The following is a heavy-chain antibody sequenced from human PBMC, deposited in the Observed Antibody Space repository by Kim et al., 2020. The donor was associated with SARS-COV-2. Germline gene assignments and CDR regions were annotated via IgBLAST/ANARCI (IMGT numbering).Heavy chain of an antibody. Sequence: SVKVSCKASGGTFSSYAISWVRQAPGQGLEWMGGIIPIFGTANYAQKFQGRITITADESTSTAYMELSSLRSEDTAVYYCARWPLRQSLSCYYYGMDVWGQGTTVTVSS. D-gene: IGHD5-12*01. V-gene: IGHV1-69*13. CDR1: GGTFSSYA. CDR3: ARWPLRQSLSCYYYGMDV. J-gene: IGHJ6*02. CDR2: IIPIFGTA.